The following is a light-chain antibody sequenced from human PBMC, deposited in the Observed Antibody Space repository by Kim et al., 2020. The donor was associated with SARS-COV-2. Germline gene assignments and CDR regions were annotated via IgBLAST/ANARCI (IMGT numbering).Light chain of an antibody. CDR1: SSNIENNY. V-gene: IGLV1-51*01. Sequence: GQKVTISCSGSSSNIENNYVSWYQQLPGTAPKVLIYDNNKRPSGIPDRFSGSKSGTSATLGIAGLQTGDEADYYCGTWDTSLSAVVFGGGTQLTVL. CDR3: GTWDTSLSAVV. CDR2: DNN. J-gene: IGLJ2*01.